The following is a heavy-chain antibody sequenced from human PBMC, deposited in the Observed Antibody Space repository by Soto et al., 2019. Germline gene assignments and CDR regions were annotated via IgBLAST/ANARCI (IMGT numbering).Heavy chain of an antibody. D-gene: IGHD3-3*01. CDR1: GGSISSGDYY. J-gene: IGHJ3*02. Sequence: PSETLSLTCTVSGGSISSGDYYWSWIRQPPGKGLEWIGYIYYSGSTYYNPSLKSRVTISVDTSKNQFSLKLSSVTAADTAVYYCARANQYYDFWSGSEAFDIWGQGTMVTVSS. V-gene: IGHV4-30-4*01. CDR2: IYYSGST. CDR3: ARANQYYDFWSGSEAFDI.